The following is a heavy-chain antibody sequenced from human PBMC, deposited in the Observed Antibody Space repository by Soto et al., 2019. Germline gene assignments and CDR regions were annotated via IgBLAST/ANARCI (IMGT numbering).Heavy chain of an antibody. CDR2: ISYDGSNK. CDR3: ARVGLGLYYYYYGMDV. CDR1: GFTFSSYA. D-gene: IGHD3-16*01. J-gene: IGHJ6*02. V-gene: IGHV3-30-3*01. Sequence: GGSLRLSCAASGFTFSSYAMHWVRQAPGKGLEWVAVISYDGSNKYYADSVKGRFTISRDNSKNTLYLQMNSLRAEDTAVYYCARVGLGLYYYYYGMDVWGQGTTVTVS.